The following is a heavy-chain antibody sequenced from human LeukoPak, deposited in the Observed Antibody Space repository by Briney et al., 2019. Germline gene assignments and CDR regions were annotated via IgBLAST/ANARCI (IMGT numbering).Heavy chain of an antibody. CDR2: IYHSGST. J-gene: IGHJ3*02. D-gene: IGHD6-13*01. Sequence: SETLSLTCTVSGYSINSGYYWGWIRQPPGKGLEWIGSIYHSGSTSYNPSLKSRVTISVDTSKNQFSLKLNSVTAADTAVYYCAYWAAAGTADAFDIWGQGTMVTVSS. CDR1: GYSINSGYY. V-gene: IGHV4-38-2*02. CDR3: AYWAAAGTADAFDI.